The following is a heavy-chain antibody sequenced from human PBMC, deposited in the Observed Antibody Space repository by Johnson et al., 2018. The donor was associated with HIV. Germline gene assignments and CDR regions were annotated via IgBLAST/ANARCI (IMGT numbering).Heavy chain of an antibody. Sequence: VQLVESGEGLVKPGGSLRLSCAASGFTFSNAWMSWVRQATGKGLEWVGRIKSKTDGGTTDYAAPVKGRFTISRDDSKNTLYLQMNSLRAEDTAVYYCAKGKKGLPDAFDIWGQGTMVTVSS. V-gene: IGHV3-15*01. CDR2: IKSKTDGGTT. CDR3: AKGKKGLPDAFDI. CDR1: GFTFSNAW. J-gene: IGHJ3*02.